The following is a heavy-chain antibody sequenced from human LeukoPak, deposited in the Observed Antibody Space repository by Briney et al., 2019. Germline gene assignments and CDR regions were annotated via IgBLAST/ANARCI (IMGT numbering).Heavy chain of an antibody. J-gene: IGHJ4*02. CDR2: IKQDGSEK. D-gene: IGHD3-9*01. V-gene: IGHV3-7*04. CDR3: AGGLVLRYFDWLPDRFDY. CDR1: GFTFSSYW. Sequence: PGGYLRLYCAASGFTFSSYWMSWVRQAPGKGLEWVANIKQDGSEKYYVDSVKGRFTISRDNAKNSLYLQMNSLRAEDTAVYYCAGGLVLRYFDWLPDRFDYWGQGTLVTVSS.